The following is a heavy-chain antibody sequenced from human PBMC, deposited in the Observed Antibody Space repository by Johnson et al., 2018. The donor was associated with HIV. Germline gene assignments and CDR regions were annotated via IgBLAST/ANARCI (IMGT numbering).Heavy chain of an antibody. Sequence: VQLVESGGVVVQPGGSLRLSCAASGFTFDDYAMHWVRQAPGKGLEWVSLISWDGGSTYYADSVKGRFTISRDNSKNSLYLQMNSLRAEDTALYYCAKDIQAGTHDAFEIWGQGTMVTVSS. D-gene: IGHD1-7*01. CDR3: AKDIQAGTHDAFEI. J-gene: IGHJ3*02. CDR1: GFTFDDYA. CDR2: ISWDGGST. V-gene: IGHV3-43D*03.